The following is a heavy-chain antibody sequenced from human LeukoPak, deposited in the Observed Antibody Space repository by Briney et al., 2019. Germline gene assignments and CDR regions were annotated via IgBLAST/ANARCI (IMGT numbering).Heavy chain of an antibody. V-gene: IGHV3-30*02. J-gene: IGHJ6*02. CDR1: GFTFSSYG. D-gene: IGHD3-9*01. CDR3: AKKYYDILTGYYVQYSAMDV. CDR2: IWYDGSNK. Sequence: GSLRLSCAASGFTFSSYGMHWVRQAPGKGLEWVAVIWYDGSNKYYADSVKGRFTISRDNSKNTLYLQMNSLRAEDTAVYYCAKKYYDILTGYYVQYSAMDVWGQGTTVTVSS.